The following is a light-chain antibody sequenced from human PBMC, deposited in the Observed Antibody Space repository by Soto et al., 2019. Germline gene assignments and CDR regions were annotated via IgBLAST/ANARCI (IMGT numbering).Light chain of an antibody. V-gene: IGKV3-20*01. CDR3: QHYGNSPT. Sequence: EIVLTQSSGTLSLSPGDGATLSCRASQSVSSGYLAWYRQKPGQAPRLLIYGASRRATGIPDRFSGSGSGTDFTLSISRLEPEDFAVYWCQHYGNSPTFGQGTKVDIK. CDR1: QSVSSGY. J-gene: IGKJ1*01. CDR2: GAS.